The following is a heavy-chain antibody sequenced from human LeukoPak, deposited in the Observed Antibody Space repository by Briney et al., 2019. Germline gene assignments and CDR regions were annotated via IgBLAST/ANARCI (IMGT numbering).Heavy chain of an antibody. D-gene: IGHD6-13*01. CDR1: GGSFSGYY. J-gene: IGHJ5*02. V-gene: IGHV4-34*01. Sequence: SETLSLTCAVYGGSFSGYYWSWIRQPPGKGLEWIGEINHSGSTNYNPFLKSRVTISVDTSKNQFSLKLSSVTAADTAVYYCARALKYSSSWPPRGHWFDPWGQGTLVTVSS. CDR2: INHSGST. CDR3: ARALKYSSSWPPRGHWFDP.